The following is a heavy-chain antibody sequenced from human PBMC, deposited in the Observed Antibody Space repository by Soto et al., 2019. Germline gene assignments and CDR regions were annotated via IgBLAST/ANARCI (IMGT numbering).Heavy chain of an antibody. CDR1: GYSFTSYW. CDR2: IYPGDSDT. J-gene: IGHJ3*02. Sequence: GESLKISCKGSGYSFTSYWIGWVRQMPGKGLEWMGIIYPGDSDTRYSPSFQGQVTISADKSISPAYLQWSSLKASDTAMDYCASRSYYDSSGYYGDDAFDIWGQGTMVTVSS. D-gene: IGHD3-22*01. V-gene: IGHV5-51*01. CDR3: ASRSYYDSSGYYGDDAFDI.